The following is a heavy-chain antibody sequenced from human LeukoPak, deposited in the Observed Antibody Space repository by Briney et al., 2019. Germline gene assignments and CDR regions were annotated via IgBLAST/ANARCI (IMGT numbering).Heavy chain of an antibody. CDR3: TTDQVVRGVTNDY. CDR1: GFIFRSAW. Sequence: PGGSLRLSCVASGFIFRSAWMNWVRQAPGRGLEWVGRIKSKTDGGTTDYAAPVKGRFTISRDDSKTTLYLQMNSLQTEDTAVYYCTTDQVVRGVTNDYWGQGTLVTVSS. CDR2: IKSKTDGGTT. D-gene: IGHD3-10*01. V-gene: IGHV3-15*01. J-gene: IGHJ4*02.